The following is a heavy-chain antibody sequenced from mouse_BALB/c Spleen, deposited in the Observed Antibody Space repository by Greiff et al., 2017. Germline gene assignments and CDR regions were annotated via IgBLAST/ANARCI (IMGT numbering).Heavy chain of an antibody. V-gene: IGHV5-6*01. CDR3: ARNTAPYWYFDV. CDR2: ISSGGSYT. J-gene: IGHJ1*01. Sequence: EVKLMESGGDLVKPGGSLKLSCAASGFTFSSYGMSWVRQTPDKRLEWVATISSGGSYTYYPDSVKGRFTISRDNAKNTLYLQMSSLKSEDTAMYYCARNTAPYWYFDVWGAGTTVTVSS. D-gene: IGHD1-2*01. CDR1: GFTFSSYG.